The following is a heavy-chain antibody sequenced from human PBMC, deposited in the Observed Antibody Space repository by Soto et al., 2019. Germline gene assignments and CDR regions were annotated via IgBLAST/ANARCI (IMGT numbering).Heavy chain of an antibody. J-gene: IGHJ4*02. V-gene: IGHV4-30-4*01. Sequence: SETLSLTCTVSGGSISSGDYYWSWIRQPPGKGLEWIGYIYYSGSTYYNPSLKSRVTISVDTSKNQFSLKLSSVTAADTAVYYCARYDSSGYGLDYWGQGTLLTVFS. CDR1: GGSISSGDYY. CDR2: IYYSGST. D-gene: IGHD3-22*01. CDR3: ARYDSSGYGLDY.